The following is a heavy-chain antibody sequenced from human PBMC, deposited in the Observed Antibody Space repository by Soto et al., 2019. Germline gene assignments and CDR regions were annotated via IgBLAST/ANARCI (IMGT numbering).Heavy chain of an antibody. V-gene: IGHV3-23*01. D-gene: IGHD3-22*01. CDR3: AKDGYYDSSGSDYYYYGMDV. Sequence: SGGSLRLSCAASGFTFSSYAMSWVRQAPGKGLEWVSAISGSGGSTYYADSVKGRFTISRDNSKNTLYLQMNSLRAEDTAVYYCAKDGYYDSSGSDYYYYGMDVWGQGTTVTVSS. CDR2: ISGSGGST. CDR1: GFTFSSYA. J-gene: IGHJ6*02.